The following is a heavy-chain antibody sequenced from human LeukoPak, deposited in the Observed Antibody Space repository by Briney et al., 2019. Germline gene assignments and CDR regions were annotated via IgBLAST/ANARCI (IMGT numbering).Heavy chain of an antibody. J-gene: IGHJ5*02. CDR2: INHSGST. D-gene: IGHD3-3*01. V-gene: IGHV4-34*01. Sequence: PSETLSLTCAVYGGSFSGYYWSWIRQPPGKGLEWIGEINHSGSTNYNPSLKSRVTISVDTSKSRFSLKLTAVTAADTAVYYCARASIFGVALSDGNWFDPWGQGTLVTVSS. CDR1: GGSFSGYY. CDR3: ARASIFGVALSDGNWFDP.